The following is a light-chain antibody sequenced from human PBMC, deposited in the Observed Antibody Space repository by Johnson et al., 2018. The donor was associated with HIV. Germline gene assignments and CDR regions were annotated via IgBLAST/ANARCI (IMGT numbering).Light chain of an antibody. V-gene: IGLV1-51*01. CDR1: SPNVGSSF. CDR3: ETWDTSLSAGV. Sequence: QSVLTQPPSVSAAPGQKVTISCSGSSPNVGSSFVSWYRQVPGTAPKLLIYDNNKRPSGIPDRFSGSKSGTSATLGITGLQTGDEADYYCETWDTSLSAGVFGTGTKVTVL. J-gene: IGLJ1*01. CDR2: DNN.